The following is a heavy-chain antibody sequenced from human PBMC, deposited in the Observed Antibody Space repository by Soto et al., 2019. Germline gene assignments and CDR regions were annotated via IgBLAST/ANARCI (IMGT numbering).Heavy chain of an antibody. CDR3: ARDPPPPDY. Sequence: QVQLVQSGAEVKKPGASVKVSCKASGYTFASYAISWMRQAPGQGLEWMGWISAYNGNTNYAQKVQGRVTMTTDTSTSTADMELRSLRSDDTAVYYCARDPPPPDYWGQGTLVTVSS. CDR2: ISAYNGNT. V-gene: IGHV1-18*01. J-gene: IGHJ4*02. CDR1: GYTFASYA.